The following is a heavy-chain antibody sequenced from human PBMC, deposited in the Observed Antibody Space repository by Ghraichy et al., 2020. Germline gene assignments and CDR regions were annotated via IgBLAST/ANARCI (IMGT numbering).Heavy chain of an antibody. J-gene: IGHJ4*02. D-gene: IGHD2-15*01. CDR3: ARGFVASGGGGY. CDR2: ISSSSSYI. CDR1: GFTFSSYS. V-gene: IGHV3-21*01. Sequence: GGSLRLSCAASGFTFSSYSMNWVRQAPGKGLEWVSSISSSSSYIYYADSVKGRFTISRDNAKNSLYLQMNSLRAEDTAVYYCARGFVASGGGGYWGQGTLVTVSS.